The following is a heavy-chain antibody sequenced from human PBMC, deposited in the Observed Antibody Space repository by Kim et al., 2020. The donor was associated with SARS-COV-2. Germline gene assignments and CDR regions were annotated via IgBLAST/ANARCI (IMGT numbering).Heavy chain of an antibody. D-gene: IGHD1-26*01. V-gene: IGHV3-33*01. CDR2: IWYDGSNK. CDR3: ARDLVGTNWYFDL. Sequence: GGSLRLSCAASGFTFSSYGMHWVRQAPGKVLEWVAVIWYDGSNKYYADSVKGRFTISRDNSKNTLYLQMNSLRAEDTAVYYCARDLVGTNWYFDLWGRGTLVTVSS. CDR1: GFTFSSYG. J-gene: IGHJ2*01.